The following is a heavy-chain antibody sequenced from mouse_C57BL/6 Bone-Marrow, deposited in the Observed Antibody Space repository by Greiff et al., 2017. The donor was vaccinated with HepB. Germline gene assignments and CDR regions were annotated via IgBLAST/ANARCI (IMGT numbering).Heavy chain of an antibody. CDR3: IYGSSLYWYFDV. CDR1: GYTFTSYW. Sequence: VQLQQSGTVLARPGASVKMSCKTSGYTFTSYWMHWVKQRPGQGLEWIGAIYPGNSDTSYNQKFKGKAKLTAVTSASTAYMELSSLTNEDSAVYYCIYGSSLYWYFDVWGTGTTVTVSS. CDR2: IYPGNSDT. J-gene: IGHJ1*03. V-gene: IGHV1-5*01. D-gene: IGHD1-1*01.